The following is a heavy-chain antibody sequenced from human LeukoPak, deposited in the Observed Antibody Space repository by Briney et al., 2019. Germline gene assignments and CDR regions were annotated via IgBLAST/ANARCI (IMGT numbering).Heavy chain of an antibody. CDR2: FSYNAHS. CDR3: ARVSVAGTGPDY. D-gene: IGHD6-19*01. Sequence: SETLSLTCTVSGGAVSSSNYYWSWIRQAPGKGLEWVGFFSYNAHSDYNPSLKSRVTISIDTSRNQFSLRLTSVTAADTAIYYCARVSVAGTGPDYWGQGTLVTVSS. CDR1: GGAVSSSNYY. J-gene: IGHJ4*02. V-gene: IGHV4-61*01.